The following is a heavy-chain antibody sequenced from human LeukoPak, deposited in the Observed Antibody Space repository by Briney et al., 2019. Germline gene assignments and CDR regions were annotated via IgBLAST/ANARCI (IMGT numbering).Heavy chain of an antibody. CDR2: INPNIGAT. CDR1: GYTFTHYY. Sequence: ASVKVSRTASGYTFTHYYMHWVRQAPGQGLEWMGWINPNIGATKYARKFQGRVTMTRDTSISTAYMELSRLRSDDTAVYYCARGQLTDDLDYWGQGTLVTVSS. J-gene: IGHJ4*02. CDR3: ARGQLTDDLDY. V-gene: IGHV1-2*02. D-gene: IGHD1-14*01.